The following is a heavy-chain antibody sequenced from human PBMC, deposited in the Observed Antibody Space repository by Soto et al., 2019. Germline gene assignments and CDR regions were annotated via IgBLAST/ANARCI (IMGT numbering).Heavy chain of an antibody. CDR1: GYTFTSYY. CDR3: ARVSTVTTGGYFDY. J-gene: IGHJ4*02. Sequence: QVQLVQSGAEVKKPGASVKVSCKASGYTFTSYYMHWVRQAPGQALEWMGIIKPSGGSTSYAQKFQGRVTMTRDTSTSTVYMEVSSLRSEDTAVYYCARVSTVTTGGYFDYWGQGTLVTVSS. CDR2: IKPSGGST. V-gene: IGHV1-46*03. D-gene: IGHD4-17*01.